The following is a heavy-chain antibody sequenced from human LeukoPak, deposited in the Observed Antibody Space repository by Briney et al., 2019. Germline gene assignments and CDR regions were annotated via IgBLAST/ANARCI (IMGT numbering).Heavy chain of an antibody. V-gene: IGHV3-30*18. J-gene: IGHJ4*02. CDR3: AKDLVLRYFDRAFDY. D-gene: IGHD3-9*01. Sequence: GGSLRLSCAASALIFSSYGMHWVRPAPGKGLEWVAVISYDGSNKYYEDSKKGRFTISRDNSKNTLYLQMNSLRAEDTAVYYCAKDLVLRYFDRAFDYWGQGTLVTVSS. CDR2: ISYDGSNK. CDR1: ALIFSSYG.